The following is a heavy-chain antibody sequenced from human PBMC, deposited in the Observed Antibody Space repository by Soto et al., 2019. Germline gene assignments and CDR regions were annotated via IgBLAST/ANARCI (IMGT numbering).Heavy chain of an antibody. CDR2: MYHTGST. V-gene: IGHV4-39*01. Sequence: QLHLHESGPGLVKPSETLSLSCSVSGDSITRSGFYWAWIRRPPGKELEWIGSMYHTGSTYYKPSLESRLTMSVDTSKSQFSLRLTSMTAPDAGVYFCARVRGGDTHVFDFWGQGARVTVSS. CDR1: GDSITRSGFY. D-gene: IGHD3-10*01. J-gene: IGHJ4*02. CDR3: ARVRGGDTHVFDF.